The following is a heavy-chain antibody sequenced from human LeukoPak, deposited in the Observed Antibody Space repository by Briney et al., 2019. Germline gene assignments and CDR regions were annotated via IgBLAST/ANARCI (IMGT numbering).Heavy chain of an antibody. CDR3: ARSVDYYDSSGYYY. V-gene: IGHV1-69*13. J-gene: IGHJ4*02. CDR2: NIPIFGTA. D-gene: IGHD3-22*01. Sequence: APVKVSCKASGDTFSSYAISWVRQAPGQRLEWMGENIPIFGTAHYAQKFQGRVTITADESTSTAYMELSSLRSEDTAVYYCARSVDYYDSSGYYYWGQGTLVTVSS. CDR1: GDTFSSYA.